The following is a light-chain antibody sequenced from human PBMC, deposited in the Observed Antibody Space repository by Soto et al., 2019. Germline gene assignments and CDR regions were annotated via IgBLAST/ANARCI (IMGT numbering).Light chain of an antibody. V-gene: IGLV2-14*01. CDR2: EVS. CDR3: RSSTSSSTLEV. CDR1: SSDVGGYNY. Sequence: QSALTQPASVSGSPGQSITISCTGTSSDVGGYNYVSWYQQHPGKAPKLMIYEVSHRPSGVSNRFSCSKSGNTASLTISGLQAEDEADAYCRSSTSSSTLEVFGGGTKLTVL. J-gene: IGLJ2*01.